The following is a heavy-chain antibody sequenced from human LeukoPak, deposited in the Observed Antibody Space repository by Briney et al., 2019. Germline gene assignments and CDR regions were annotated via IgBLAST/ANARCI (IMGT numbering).Heavy chain of an antibody. Sequence: VASVKVSCTASGYTFTDYGINWVRQAPGQGLEWMGWINTNTGNPTYAQGFTGRFVFSLDTSVSTAYLQISSLKAEDTAVYYCARNRWLPNYWGQGTLVTVSS. D-gene: IGHD5-12*01. CDR2: INTNTGNP. CDR1: GYTFTDYG. CDR3: ARNRWLPNY. V-gene: IGHV7-4-1*02. J-gene: IGHJ4*02.